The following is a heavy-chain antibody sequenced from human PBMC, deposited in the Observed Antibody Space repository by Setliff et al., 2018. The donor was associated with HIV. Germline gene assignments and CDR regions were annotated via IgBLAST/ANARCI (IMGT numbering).Heavy chain of an antibody. CDR3: ARERFLGAPFDY. V-gene: IGHV4-31*03. D-gene: IGHD3-3*01. CDR2: IYYSVST. J-gene: IGHJ4*02. Sequence: PSETLSLTCTVSGGSISSGAYYWSWIRQHPGKGLEWIGYIYYSVSTYSNPSLKSRVTISVDTSKNQFSLRVSSVTAADTAVYYCARERFLGAPFDYWGQGTLVTVSS. CDR1: GGSISSGAYY.